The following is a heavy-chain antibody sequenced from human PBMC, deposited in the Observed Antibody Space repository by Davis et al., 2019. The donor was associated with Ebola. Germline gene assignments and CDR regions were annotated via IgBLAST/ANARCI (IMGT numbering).Heavy chain of an antibody. D-gene: IGHD6-13*01. J-gene: IGHJ4*02. V-gene: IGHV1-2*06. CDR3: ARDSMLGSWYY. CDR2: MNPHSGCT. CDR1: VYTFTSHA. Sequence: ASVKVSRMASVYTFTSHAMYWLRQAPRQGLEWTGRMNPHSGCTNYAQKFQGRVTMTRATSISTAYMEVSRLRSDDTAVYYCARDSMLGSWYYWGQGTLVAVSS.